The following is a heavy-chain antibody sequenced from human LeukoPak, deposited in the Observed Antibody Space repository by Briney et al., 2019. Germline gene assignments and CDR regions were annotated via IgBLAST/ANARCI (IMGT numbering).Heavy chain of an antibody. D-gene: IGHD3-3*01. V-gene: IGHV4-34*01. J-gene: IGHJ4*02. CDR2: INHSGST. CDR1: GGSFSGYY. Sequence: PSETLSLTCAVYGGSFSGYYWSWIRQPPGKGLEWIGEINHSGSTNYNPSLKSRVTISVDTSKNQFSLKLSSVTAADTAVYYCPSLEWLPYYFDYWGQGTLVTVSS. CDR3: PSLEWLPYYFDY.